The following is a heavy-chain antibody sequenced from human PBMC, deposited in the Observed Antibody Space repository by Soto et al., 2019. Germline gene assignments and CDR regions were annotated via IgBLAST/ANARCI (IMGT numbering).Heavy chain of an antibody. Sequence: TSETLSLTCTVSGGSISSYYWRWIRQPPGKGLEWIGYIYYSGSTNYNPSLKSRVTISVDTSKNQFSLKLSSVTAADTAVYYCARSGPDWNYANFDYWGQGTLVTVSS. CDR2: IYYSGST. V-gene: IGHV4-59*01. CDR3: ARSGPDWNYANFDY. CDR1: GGSISSYY. D-gene: IGHD1-7*01. J-gene: IGHJ4*02.